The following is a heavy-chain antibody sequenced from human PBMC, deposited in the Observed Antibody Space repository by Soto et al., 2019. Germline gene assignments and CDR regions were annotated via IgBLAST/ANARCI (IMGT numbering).Heavy chain of an antibody. V-gene: IGHV3-7*01. D-gene: IGHD1-7*01. CDR3: ARLRSRTYNCNYEGYFDY. CDR1: GFTFSSYW. Sequence: GGSLRLSCAASGFTFSSYWMSWVRQAPGKGLEWVANIKQDGSEKYYVDSVKGRFTISRDNAKNSLYLQMNSLRAEDTAVYYCARLRSRTYNCNYEGYFDYWGQGNLVTVSS. J-gene: IGHJ4*02. CDR2: IKQDGSEK.